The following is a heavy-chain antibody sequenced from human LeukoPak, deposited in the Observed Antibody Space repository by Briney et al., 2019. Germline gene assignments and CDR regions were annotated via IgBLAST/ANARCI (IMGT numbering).Heavy chain of an antibody. V-gene: IGHV4-39*01. CDR2: IYYSGST. J-gene: IGHJ4*02. D-gene: IGHD6-13*01. CDR1: GGSISSSSYY. CDR3: ARGIAAAPDY. Sequence: PSETLSLTCTVSGGSISSSSYYWGSIRQPPGKGLEWIGSIYYSGSTYYNPSLKSRVTISVDTSKNQFSLKLSSVTAADAAVYYCARGIAAAPDYWGQGTLVTVSS.